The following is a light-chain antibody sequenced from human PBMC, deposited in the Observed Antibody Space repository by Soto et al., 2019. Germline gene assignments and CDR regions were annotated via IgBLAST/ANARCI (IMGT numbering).Light chain of an antibody. V-gene: IGLV2-14*01. CDR2: DVS. CDR1: SSDVGGYNY. J-gene: IGLJ1*01. CDR3: SSYTSSSTLD. Sequence: QSVLTQPASVSGSPGQSITISCTGTSSDVGGYNYVSWYQQHPGKAPKLMIYDVSNRPSGVSNRFSGSKSGNTASLTISGLQAEDEADYYCSSYTSSSTLDLGTGSKVT.